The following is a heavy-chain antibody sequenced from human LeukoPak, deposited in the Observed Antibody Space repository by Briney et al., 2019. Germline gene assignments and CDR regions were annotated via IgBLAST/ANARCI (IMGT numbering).Heavy chain of an antibody. J-gene: IGHJ6*02. CDR1: GFTFSTFG. CDR3: ARDLEAYCGGDCYSGLVYYSYGMDV. CDR2: ISSFSTYI. D-gene: IGHD2-21*02. V-gene: IGHV3-21*01. Sequence: PGGSLRLSCAASGFTFSTFGVNWVRQAPGKGLEWVSFISSFSTYIYYADSLKGRFTISRDNAKNSLYLQMNSLRPEDTAVYYCARDLEAYCGGDCYSGLVYYSYGMDVWGQGTTVTVAS.